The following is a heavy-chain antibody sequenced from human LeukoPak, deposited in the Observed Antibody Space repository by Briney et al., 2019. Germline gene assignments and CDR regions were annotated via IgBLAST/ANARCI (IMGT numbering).Heavy chain of an antibody. CDR3: ARASLDNNWFDP. V-gene: IGHV3-30-3*01. J-gene: IGHJ5*02. CDR1: GFTFSSYA. CDR2: ISYDGSNK. Sequence: TGGSLRLSCAASGFTFSSYAMHWVRQAPGKGLEWVAVISYDGSNKYYADSVKGRFTISRDNSKNTLYLQMNSLRAEDTAVYYCARASLDNNWFDPWGQGTLVTASS. D-gene: IGHD5-24*01.